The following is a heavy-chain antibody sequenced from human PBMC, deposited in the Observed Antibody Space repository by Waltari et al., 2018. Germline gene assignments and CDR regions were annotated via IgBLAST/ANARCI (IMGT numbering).Heavy chain of an antibody. V-gene: IGHV3-23*01. J-gene: IGHJ4*02. Sequence: FSTYVMNWVRQAPGKGLEWVSSISDGGGIINYADSVKGRFTISRDNSKNTVYLQMKSLRGEDTAVYYCARGSGVDYWGQGTLVTISS. CDR3: ARGSGVDY. CDR2: ISDGGGII. CDR1: FSTYV. D-gene: IGHD7-27*01.